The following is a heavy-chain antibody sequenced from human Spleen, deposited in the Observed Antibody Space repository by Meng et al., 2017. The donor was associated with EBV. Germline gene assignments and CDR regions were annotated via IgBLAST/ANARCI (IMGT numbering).Heavy chain of an antibody. Sequence: QVQLVQSGAEVKRPGSSVKFSCKASGGTFSSSAVSWLRQAPVQGLEWMGAIIPMYGIPKYAQKFQGRVTFTTDESTSTAYMELRSLRSEDTAVYYCARGGGYYDFWSGQNWLDTWGQGTLVTVSS. V-gene: IGHV1-69*01. J-gene: IGHJ5*02. D-gene: IGHD3-3*01. CDR3: ARGGGYYDFWSGQNWLDT. CDR2: IIPMYGIP. CDR1: GGTFSSSA.